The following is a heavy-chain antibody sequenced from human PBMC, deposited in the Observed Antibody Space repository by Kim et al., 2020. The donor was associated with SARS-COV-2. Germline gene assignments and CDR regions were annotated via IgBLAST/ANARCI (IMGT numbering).Heavy chain of an antibody. V-gene: IGHV3-11*05. J-gene: IGHJ3*02. CDR2: ISSSSSYT. D-gene: IGHD3-22*01. Sequence: GGSLRLSCAASGFTFSDYYMSWIRQAPGKGLEWVSYISSSSSYTNYADSVKGRFTISRDNAKNSLYLQMNSLRAEDTAVYYCARDVYYDRGAFDIWGQGTMVAVSS. CDR3: ARDVYYDRGAFDI. CDR1: GFTFSDYY.